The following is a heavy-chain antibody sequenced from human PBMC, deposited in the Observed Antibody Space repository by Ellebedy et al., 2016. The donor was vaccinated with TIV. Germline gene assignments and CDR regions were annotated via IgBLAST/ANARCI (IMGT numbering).Heavy chain of an antibody. V-gene: IGHV3-43*02. CDR1: GFTFDDYA. CDR3: AKGVGVGYGMDV. Sequence: GESLMISCAASGFTFDDYAMHWVRQAPGKGLEWVSLISGDGGSTYYADSVKGRFTISRDNSKNSLYLQMNSLRTEDTAWYYCAKGVGVGYGMDVWGQGTTVTVSS. D-gene: IGHD1-26*01. CDR2: ISGDGGST. J-gene: IGHJ6*02.